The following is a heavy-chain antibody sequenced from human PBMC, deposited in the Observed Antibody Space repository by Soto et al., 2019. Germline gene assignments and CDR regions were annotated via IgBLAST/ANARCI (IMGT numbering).Heavy chain of an antibody. CDR2: VIPIFGNT. CDR3: ARDDYGDWFDP. CDR1: GGTFSSYA. J-gene: IGHJ5*02. V-gene: IGHV1-18*01. D-gene: IGHD4-17*01. Sequence: ASVKVSCKASGGTFSSYAISWVRQAPGQGLEWMGGVIPIFGNTNYAQKLQGRVTMTTDTSTSTAYMELRSLRSDDTAVYYCARDDYGDWFDPWGQGTLVTVSS.